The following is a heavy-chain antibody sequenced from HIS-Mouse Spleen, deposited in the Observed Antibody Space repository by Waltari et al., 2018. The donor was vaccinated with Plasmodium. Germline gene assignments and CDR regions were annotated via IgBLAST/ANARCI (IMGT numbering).Heavy chain of an antibody. CDR2: IKQDGSEK. Sequence: EVQLVESGGGLVQPGGSLRLSCAASGFTFRRYWLSGGRQAPGKGLEWVANIKQDGSEKYYVDSVKGRFTISRDNAKNSLYLQMNSLRAEDTAVYYCASSWYWYFDLWGRGTLVTVSS. V-gene: IGHV3-7*01. J-gene: IGHJ2*01. CDR1: GFTFRRYW. D-gene: IGHD6-13*01. CDR3: ASSWYWYFDL.